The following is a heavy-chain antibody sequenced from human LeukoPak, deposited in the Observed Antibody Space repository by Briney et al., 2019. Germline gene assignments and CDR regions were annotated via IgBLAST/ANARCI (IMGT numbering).Heavy chain of an antibody. V-gene: IGHV4-30-4*01. CDR1: GGSISSGAYY. J-gene: IGHJ4*02. CDR2: IYYSGST. CDR3: ARAREKAYYDFWSGYPTNYYSDY. D-gene: IGHD3-3*01. Sequence: SETLSLTCTVSGGSISSGAYYWSWIRQPPGKGLEWIGYIYYSGSTYYNPSLKSRVTISVDTSKNQFSLKLSSVTAADTAVYYCARAREKAYYDFWSGYPTNYYSDYWGQGTLVTVSS.